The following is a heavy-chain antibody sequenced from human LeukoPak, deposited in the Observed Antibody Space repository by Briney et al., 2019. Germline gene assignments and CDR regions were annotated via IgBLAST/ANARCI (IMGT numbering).Heavy chain of an antibody. CDR1: GXTFSSHS. D-gene: IGHD2-15*01. CDR3: ARGYCSGGTCSYGMDV. CDR2: VSGSSSTI. Sequence: TGGSLRLSCAASGXTFSSHSMNWVRQAPGKGREWVSYVSGSSSTIYYADSVKGRFAISRDNAKTSLYLQMNSLRDEDTAVYYCARGYCSGGTCSYGMDVWGQGTTVTVSS. V-gene: IGHV3-48*02. J-gene: IGHJ6*02.